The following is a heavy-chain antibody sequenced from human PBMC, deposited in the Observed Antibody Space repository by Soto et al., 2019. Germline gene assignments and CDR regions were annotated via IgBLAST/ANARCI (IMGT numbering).Heavy chain of an antibody. CDR1: GFNFDNYW. J-gene: IGHJ4*02. Sequence: GSLRVSCAASGFNFDNYWMAWVRQAPGKGLEWVANIKQDGSDKNYVDSVKGRFTISRDNAKNSLYLQMNSLRAEDSAVYSCARDTTGILDYWGQGTLVTVSS. CDR3: ARDTTGILDY. D-gene: IGHD1-1*01. V-gene: IGHV3-7*01. CDR2: IKQDGSDK.